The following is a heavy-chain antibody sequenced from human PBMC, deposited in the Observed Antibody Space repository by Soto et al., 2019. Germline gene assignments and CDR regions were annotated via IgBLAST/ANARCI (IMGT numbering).Heavy chain of an antibody. J-gene: IGHJ3*02. CDR3: ARGVYGSGNYYTGPSAFDI. CDR1: GGTLSDHG. Sequence: QVQLEQSGAEVKKPGSSVKVSCKASGGTLSDHGVAWLRQAPGQGLEWMGGTIPVFNTVKYAQKFQGRVTVTADKFTNIAYMELSSLSSEDTAFYFCARGVYGSGNYYTGPSAFDIWGQGTMVIVSS. D-gene: IGHD3-10*01. CDR2: TIPVFNTV. V-gene: IGHV1-69*06.